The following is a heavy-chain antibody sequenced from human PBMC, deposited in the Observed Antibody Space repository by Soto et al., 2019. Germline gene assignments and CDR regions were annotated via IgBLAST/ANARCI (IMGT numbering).Heavy chain of an antibody. V-gene: IGHV1-18*04. CDR1: AYPFTSYG. D-gene: IGHD3-3*01. J-gene: IGHJ6*02. CDR2: ISAYNGNT. CDR3: ARESITIFGVVIIDYGMDV. Sequence: XSVKVSCNPSAYPFTSYGIIWVRQAPGQGLEWMGWISAYNGNTNYAQKLQGRVTMTTDTSTSTAYMELRSLRSDDTAVYYCARESITIFGVVIIDYGMDVWGQGTTVTVSS.